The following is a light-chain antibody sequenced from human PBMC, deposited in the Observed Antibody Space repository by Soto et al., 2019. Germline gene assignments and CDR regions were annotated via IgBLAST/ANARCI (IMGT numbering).Light chain of an antibody. CDR2: DVT. CDR3: CSYAGSNNFV. J-gene: IGLJ1*01. CDR1: SGDVGAYNS. V-gene: IGLV2-8*01. Sequence: QSALTQPPSASGSPGQSVTISCTGTSGDVGAYNSVSWYQQHPAKAPKLIISDVTQRPSGVPDRFSGSRSGSTGSLTVSGLQAEDEADYYCCSYAGSNNFVFGTGTKLTVL.